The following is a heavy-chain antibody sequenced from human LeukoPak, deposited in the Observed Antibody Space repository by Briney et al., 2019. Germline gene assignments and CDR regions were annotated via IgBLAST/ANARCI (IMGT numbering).Heavy chain of an antibody. V-gene: IGHV3-30*02. Sequence: GGSLRLSCAASGFTFSSYGMHWVRQAPGKGLEWVAFTRYDGSNKYYADSVKGRFTFYRDNSKNMLYLQMNSLRADDTAIYYCVKGRDFYFDYWGQGTLVTVSS. CDR3: VKGRDFYFDY. CDR1: GFTFSSYG. D-gene: IGHD3/OR15-3a*01. J-gene: IGHJ4*02. CDR2: TRYDGSNK.